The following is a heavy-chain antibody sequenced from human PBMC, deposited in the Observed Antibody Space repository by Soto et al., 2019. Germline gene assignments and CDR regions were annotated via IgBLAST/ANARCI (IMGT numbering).Heavy chain of an antibody. Sequence: QVQLVESGGGVVQPGRSLRLSCAASGFTFSSYAMHWVHQAPGKGLEWVAFISYEGSNKYYADSLKGRLTISGDTSKNTLYLQMNSLRAEDTAVYYCARAGGLLLDYWGQGTLVTVSS. CDR2: ISYEGSNK. D-gene: IGHD2-15*01. CDR3: ARAGGLLLDY. CDR1: GFTFSSYA. J-gene: IGHJ4*02. V-gene: IGHV3-30-3*01.